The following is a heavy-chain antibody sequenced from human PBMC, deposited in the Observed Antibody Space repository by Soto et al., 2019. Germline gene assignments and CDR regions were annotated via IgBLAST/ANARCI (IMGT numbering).Heavy chain of an antibody. CDR1: GGTFSSYA. CDR3: ARVVGGRYYFDD. V-gene: IGHV1-69*06. J-gene: IGHJ4*02. CDR2: IIPIFGTA. D-gene: IGHD1-26*01. Sequence: SVKVSCKASGGTFSSYAISWVRQAPGQGLEWMGGIIPIFGTANYAQKFQGRVTITADKSTSTAYMELSSLRSEDAAVYYCARVVGGRYYFDDWGQGTLVTVSS.